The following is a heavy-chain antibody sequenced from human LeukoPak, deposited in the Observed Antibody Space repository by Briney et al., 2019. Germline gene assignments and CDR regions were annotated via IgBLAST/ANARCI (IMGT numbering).Heavy chain of an antibody. V-gene: IGHV3-7*04. CDR3: ARRHHYGFLDS. CDR2: IKQDGSEK. Sequence: GGSLRLSCAASGVMFPSYWMTWVRQAPGKGLEWVANIKQDGSEKYYVDSVKGRFTISRDNAKNSVYLQMNSLRAEDTGVYYCARRHHYGFLDSWGQGTLVTVSS. J-gene: IGHJ4*02. CDR1: GVMFPSYW. D-gene: IGHD4-17*01.